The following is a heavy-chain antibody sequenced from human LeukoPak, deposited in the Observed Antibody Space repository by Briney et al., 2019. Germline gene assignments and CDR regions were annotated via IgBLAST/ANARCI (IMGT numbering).Heavy chain of an antibody. CDR2: ISSSGSTI. CDR3: ARVYEGPVAGLHFVY. D-gene: IGHD6-19*01. J-gene: IGHJ4*02. CDR1: GFTFSVYY. Sequence: GGSLRLSCAASGFTFSVYYMSWIRQAPGKGLEWVSYISSSGSTIYYADSVKGRFTISRDNAKNSLYLQMNSLRAEDTAVYYCARVYEGPVAGLHFVYWGQGTLVTVSS. V-gene: IGHV3-11*01.